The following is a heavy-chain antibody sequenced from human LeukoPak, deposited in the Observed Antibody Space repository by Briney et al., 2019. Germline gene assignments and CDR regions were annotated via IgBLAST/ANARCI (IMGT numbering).Heavy chain of an antibody. CDR2: ISYDGSNK. V-gene: IGHV3-30-3*01. CDR3: ARDLVAGTAIEPDAFDI. D-gene: IGHD6-19*01. Sequence: GGSLRLSCAASGFTFSSYAMHWVRQAPGKGLEWVAVISYDGSNKYYADSVKGRFTISRDNSKNTLYLQMNSLRAEDTAVYYCARDLVAGTAIEPDAFDIWGQGTMVTVSS. J-gene: IGHJ3*02. CDR1: GFTFSSYA.